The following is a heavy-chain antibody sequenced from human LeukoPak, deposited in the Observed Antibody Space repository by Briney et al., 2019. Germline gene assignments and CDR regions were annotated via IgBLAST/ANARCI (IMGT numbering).Heavy chain of an antibody. D-gene: IGHD4-11*01. CDR3: ARSISVTTPFDY. CDR1: GGSTSSYY. CDR2: IYTSGST. J-gene: IGHJ4*02. V-gene: IGHV4-4*07. Sequence: PSETLSLTCTVSGGSTSSYYWSWIRQPAGKGLEWIGRIYTSGSTNYNPSLKSRVTMSVDTSRNQFSLKLSSVTAADTAVYYCARSISVTTPFDYWGQGTLVTVSS.